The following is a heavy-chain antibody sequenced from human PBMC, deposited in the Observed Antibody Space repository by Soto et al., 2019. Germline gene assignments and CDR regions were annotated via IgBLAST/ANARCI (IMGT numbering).Heavy chain of an antibody. CDR3: PGGYSSRFY. D-gene: IGHD5-12*01. V-gene: IGHV1-69*02. J-gene: IGHJ4*02. CDR1: GGTFNNFA. Sequence: QVQLVQSGAEVKKPGSSVKVSCKASGGTFNNFAINWVRQAPGQGLEWMGRIIPILDIANNTQRFQGRLTITADRSTSTVYMELRGLTRVDTAVYYCPGGYSSRFYWGQGSLVTVSS. CDR2: IIPILDIA.